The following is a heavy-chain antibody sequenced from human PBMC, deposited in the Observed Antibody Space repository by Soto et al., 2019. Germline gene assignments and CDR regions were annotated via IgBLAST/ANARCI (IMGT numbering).Heavy chain of an antibody. Sequence: GASVKVSCKASGYTFTSYGISWVRQAPGQGLEWMGWISAYNGNTNYAQKLQGRVTMTTDTSTSTAYMELRSLRSDDTAVYYCARDLGIGGSSPEVFDYWGQGTLVTVSS. CDR2: ISAYNGNT. J-gene: IGHJ4*02. D-gene: IGHD2-2*01. CDR3: ARDLGIGGSSPEVFDY. CDR1: GYTFTSYG. V-gene: IGHV1-18*01.